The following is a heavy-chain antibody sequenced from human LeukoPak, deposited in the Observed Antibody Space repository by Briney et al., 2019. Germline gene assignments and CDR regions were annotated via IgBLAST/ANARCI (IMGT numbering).Heavy chain of an antibody. D-gene: IGHD3-10*01. Sequence: GGSLRLSCTASGFTFDSFALHWVRQAPGKGLEYVSGISSNGGSTTFANSVKGRFTISRDNSKNTLYLQMGSVRPEDMAVYYCARGSGTHYYHYSMDVWGQGTTVIVSS. V-gene: IGHV3-64*01. J-gene: IGHJ6*02. CDR1: GFTFDSFA. CDR2: ISSNGGST. CDR3: ARGSGTHYYHYSMDV.